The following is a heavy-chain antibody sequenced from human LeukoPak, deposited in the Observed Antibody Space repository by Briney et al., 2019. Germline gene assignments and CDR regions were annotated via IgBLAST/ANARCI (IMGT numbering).Heavy chain of an antibody. CDR2: IRYDGSNK. Sequence: PGESLRLSCATSGVTFSNYGIHWVRHAPGTGLEWVAFIRYDGSNKYSADSVKGRFAASRENSRNTVFLQMNSLRAEDTAMYYCAKDIWVDRVGTWLDPWGQGTLVTVSS. CDR3: AKDIWVDRVGTWLDP. J-gene: IGHJ5*02. D-gene: IGHD3-16*01. CDR1: GVTFSNYG. V-gene: IGHV3-30*02.